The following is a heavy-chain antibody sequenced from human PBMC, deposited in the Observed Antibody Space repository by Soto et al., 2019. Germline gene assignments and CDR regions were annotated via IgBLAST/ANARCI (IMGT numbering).Heavy chain of an antibody. J-gene: IGHJ4*02. CDR1: GYTFTNND. Sequence: GASVKVSCKASGYTFTNNDVTWVRQATGQGLEWMGWMNPGSGDTGYAQKFQGRVTMTRNISIATAYMELSSLRSEDTAMYYCARLTPHTHFDYWGQGTLVTVSS. CDR2: MNPGSGDT. CDR3: ARLTPHTHFDY. D-gene: IGHD5-18*01. V-gene: IGHV1-8*01.